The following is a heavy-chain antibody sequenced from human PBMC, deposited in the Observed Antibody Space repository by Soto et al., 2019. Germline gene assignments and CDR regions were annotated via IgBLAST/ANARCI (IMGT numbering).Heavy chain of an antibody. CDR3: AREHSSSWSRFDP. CDR1: GGSFSGYY. V-gene: IGHV4-34*01. Sequence: QVQLQQWGAGLLKPSETLSLTCAVYGGSFSGYYWSWIRQPPGKGLEWIGEINHCGSTNYTPSPKSRVTTSVDTSKNQFSLKLHSDTAADTAVYYCAREHSSSWSRFDPWGQGTLVTVSS. J-gene: IGHJ5*02. CDR2: INHCGST. D-gene: IGHD6-13*01.